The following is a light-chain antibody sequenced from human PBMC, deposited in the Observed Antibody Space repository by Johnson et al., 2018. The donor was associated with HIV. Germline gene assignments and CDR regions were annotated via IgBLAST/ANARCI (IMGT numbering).Light chain of an antibody. CDR1: SSNIGNNY. J-gene: IGLJ1*01. CDR3: GTWDSGLSAGGV. CDR2: END. V-gene: IGLV1-51*02. Sequence: QSVLTQPPSVSAAPGQKVTISCSGSSSNIGNNYVSWYQQLPGTAPKLLIYENDKRPSGIPDRFSGSKSGTSATLGITGLQTGDDADYYCGTWDSGLSAGGVFGTGTKVPVL.